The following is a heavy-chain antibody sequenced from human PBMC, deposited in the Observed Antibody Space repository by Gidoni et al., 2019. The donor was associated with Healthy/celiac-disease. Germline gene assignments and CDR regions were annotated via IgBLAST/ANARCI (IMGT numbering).Heavy chain of an antibody. Sequence: QVQLQESGPGLVKPSQTLSLTCTVSGGSISSGSDYWSWIRQPAGKGLEWIGRIYTRGSTNYNPSLKSRVTISVDTSKNQFSLKLSSVTAADTAVYYCARDVSGITGTSSPHDAFDIWGQGTMVTVSS. CDR3: ARDVSGITGTSSPHDAFDI. CDR1: GGSISSGSDY. CDR2: IYTRGST. J-gene: IGHJ3*02. V-gene: IGHV4-61*02. D-gene: IGHD1-20*01.